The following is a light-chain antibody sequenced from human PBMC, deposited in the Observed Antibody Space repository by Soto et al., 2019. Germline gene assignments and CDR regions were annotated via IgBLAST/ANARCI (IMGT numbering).Light chain of an antibody. V-gene: IGKV3-20*01. J-gene: IGKJ5*01. CDR2: DAS. Sequence: ESLLGQSPATLSLSPGEGATLSCRASQSISSFLAWYQQKPGQAPRLLIYDASNRATGIPARFSGSGSGTDFTLTISRLEPEDFAVYYCQQYGSSPPITFGQRTRLEIK. CDR1: QSISSF. CDR3: QQYGSSPPIT.